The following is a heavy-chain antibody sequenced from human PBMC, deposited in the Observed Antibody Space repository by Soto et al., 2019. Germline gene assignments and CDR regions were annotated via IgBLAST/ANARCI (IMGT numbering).Heavy chain of an antibody. CDR1: GFTFSIYW. CDR3: ARGLKNYYGVDV. V-gene: IGHV3-74*01. J-gene: IGHJ6*02. Sequence: GGSLRLSCAASGFTFSIYWMHWVRQVPGKGLVWVSRIKGDGSSISYADSVKGRFTISRDNAENTLYLQMDSLRADDTAVYYCARGLKNYYGVDVWGQGTTVTVSS. CDR2: IKGDGSSI.